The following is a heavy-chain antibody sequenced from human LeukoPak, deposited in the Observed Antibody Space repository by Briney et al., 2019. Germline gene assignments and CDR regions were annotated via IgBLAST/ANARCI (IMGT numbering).Heavy chain of an antibody. J-gene: IGHJ4*02. CDR2: IRSKAYGGTT. CDR3: TRSYCSGGSCYYGLMC. CDR1: GFTFGDYA. V-gene: IGHV3-49*03. Sequence: GGSLRLSCTASGFTFGDYAMSWFRQAPGKGLEWVGFIRSKAYGGTTEYAASVKGRFTISRDDSKSIAYLQMNSLKTEDTAVYYCTRSYCSGGSCYYGLMCWGQGTLVTVSS. D-gene: IGHD2-15*01.